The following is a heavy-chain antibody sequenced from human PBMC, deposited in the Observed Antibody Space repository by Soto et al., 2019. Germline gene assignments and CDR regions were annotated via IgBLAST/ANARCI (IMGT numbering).Heavy chain of an antibody. V-gene: IGHV5-10-1*01. CDR2: IDPSDSYT. CDR1: GYSFTSYW. J-gene: IGHJ6*02. D-gene: IGHD6-13*01. CDR3: ARPDRSGSSWYAYYYSGMDI. Sequence: GESLKISCKGSGYSFTSYWISWVRQMPGKGLEWMGRIDPSDSYTNYSPSFQGHVTISADQSISTAYLQWSSLKASDTAMYYCARPDRSGSSWYAYYYSGMDIWGQGNTVTVSS.